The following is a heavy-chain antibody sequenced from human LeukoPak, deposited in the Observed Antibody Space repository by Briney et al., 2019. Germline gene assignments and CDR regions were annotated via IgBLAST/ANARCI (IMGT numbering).Heavy chain of an antibody. Sequence: PGGSLRLSCAASGFTFSSYGMHWVRQAPGKGLEWVAVISYDGSNKYYADSVKGRFTISRDNSKNTLYLQMNSLRAEDTAIYYCVRGPASDFDYWGQGTLVTVSS. V-gene: IGHV3-30*03. CDR2: ISYDGSNK. CDR3: VRGPASDFDY. CDR1: GFTFSSYG. J-gene: IGHJ4*02.